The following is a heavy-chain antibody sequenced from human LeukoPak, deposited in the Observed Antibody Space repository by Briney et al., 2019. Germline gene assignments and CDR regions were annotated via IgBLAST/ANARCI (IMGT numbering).Heavy chain of an antibody. V-gene: IGHV5-51*01. CDR2: IYPGDSDT. Sequence: GESLKISCKGSGYSFTSYWIGWVRQMPGKGLEWMAIIYPGDSDTTYSPSFQGQVTISADKSISTAYLHWSSLKASDTAMYYCARREGGLGATWDYWGQGTLVTVSS. J-gene: IGHJ4*02. CDR3: ARREGGLGATWDY. D-gene: IGHD1-26*01. CDR1: GYSFTSYW.